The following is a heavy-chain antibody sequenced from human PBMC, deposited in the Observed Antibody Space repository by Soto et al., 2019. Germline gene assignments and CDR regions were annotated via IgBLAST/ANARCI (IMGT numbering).Heavy chain of an antibody. J-gene: IGHJ6*02. D-gene: IGHD3-16*01. Sequence: QVQLVQSGDEVKKPGASVKVYCKASGYIFVNYGIAWVRQAPGQGLEWMGWISPYTGNTHSATKVQGRLTMTTDTPTSTAYMGLGSLTSDDTAVYYCVMVDNYVTPTPQDVWGQGTTVTVSS. CDR2: ISPYTGNT. CDR3: VMVDNYVTPTPQDV. V-gene: IGHV1-18*01. CDR1: GYIFVNYG.